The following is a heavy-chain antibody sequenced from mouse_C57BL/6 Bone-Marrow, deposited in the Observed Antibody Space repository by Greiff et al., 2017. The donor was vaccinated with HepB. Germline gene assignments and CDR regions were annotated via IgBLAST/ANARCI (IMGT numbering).Heavy chain of an antibody. V-gene: IGHV14-3*01. D-gene: IGHD2-5*01. CDR2: IDPANGNT. Sequence: EVQLQQSVAELVRPGASVKLSCTASGFNIKNTYMHWVKQRPEQGLEWIGRIDPANGNTKYAPKFQGKATITADTSSNTAYLNLTSLTSEDTAICYCARYSNYVWYFDVGGTGTTVTVSA. CDR3: ARYSNYVWYFDV. CDR1: GFNIKNTY. J-gene: IGHJ1*03.